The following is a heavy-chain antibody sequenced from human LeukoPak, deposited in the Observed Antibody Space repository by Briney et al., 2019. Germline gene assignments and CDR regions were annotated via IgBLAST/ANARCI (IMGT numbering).Heavy chain of an antibody. Sequence: GGSLRLSCAASGFSFSSYAMSWVRQAPGKGLEWVSGISASGGSTFYAESVKGRFTISRHNSKNTLFLQMDSLRDEDTALYYCTKHLSGSGQYLQHWGQGTLVTVSS. CDR1: GFSFSSYA. V-gene: IGHV3-23*01. CDR2: ISASGGST. D-gene: IGHD6-19*01. CDR3: TKHLSGSGQYLQH. J-gene: IGHJ1*01.